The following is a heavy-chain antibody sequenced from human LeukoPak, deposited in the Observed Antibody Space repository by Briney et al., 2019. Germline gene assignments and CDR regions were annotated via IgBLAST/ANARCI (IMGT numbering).Heavy chain of an antibody. CDR3: TTDRVSRAYYYYYYMDV. CDR2: IKSKTDGGTT. Sequence: GGSLRLSCAASGFTFSSYAMSWVRQAPGKGLEWVGRIKSKTDGGTTDYAAPVKGRFTISRDDSKNTLYLQMNSLKTEDTAVYYCTTDRVSRAYYYYYYMDVWGKGTTVTVSS. V-gene: IGHV3-15*01. J-gene: IGHJ6*03. CDR1: GFTFSSYA.